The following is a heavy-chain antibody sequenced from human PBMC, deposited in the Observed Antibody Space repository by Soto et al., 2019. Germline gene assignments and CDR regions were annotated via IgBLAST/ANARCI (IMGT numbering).Heavy chain of an antibody. CDR3: ARDRTRGGAAAGSLGY. CDR1: GYTFTSYG. D-gene: IGHD6-13*01. Sequence: QVQLVQSGAEVKKPGASVKVSCKASGYTFTSYGISWVRQAPGQGLEWMGWISAYNGNTNYAQKPQGRVTMTXXTXPXXAYMELRSLRSDDTAVYYCARDRTRGGAAAGSLGYWGQGTLVTVSS. CDR2: ISAYNGNT. V-gene: IGHV1-18*01. J-gene: IGHJ4*02.